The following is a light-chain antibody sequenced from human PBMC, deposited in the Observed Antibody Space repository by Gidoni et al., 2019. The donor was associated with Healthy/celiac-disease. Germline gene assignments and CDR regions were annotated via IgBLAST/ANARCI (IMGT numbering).Light chain of an antibody. CDR3: QQYGSSPRT. J-gene: IGKJ2*01. CDR2: GAS. V-gene: IGKV3-20*01. Sequence: EIVLTQSPGTLSLSPGERATLSCRASQSVSSSYLALYQQKPGQAPRLLIYGASSRATGIPDRFSGSGSGTDFTLTISILEPEDFAVYYCQQYGSSPRTFGQGTKLEIK. CDR1: QSVSSSY.